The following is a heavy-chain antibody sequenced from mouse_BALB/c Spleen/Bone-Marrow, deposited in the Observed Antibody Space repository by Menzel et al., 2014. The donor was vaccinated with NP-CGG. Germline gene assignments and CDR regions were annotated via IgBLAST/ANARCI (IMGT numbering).Heavy chain of an antibody. V-gene: IGHV3-6*02. CDR1: GYSITSGYY. CDR3: ARNDGYSY. Sequence: VQLKESGPGLVKPSQSLSLTCSVTGYSITSGYYWNWIRQFPGNKLEWMGYISYDGSNNYNPSLKNRISITRDTSKSQFFLKLNSVTTEDTATYYCARNDGYSYWGQGTLVTVSA. J-gene: IGHJ3*01. CDR2: ISYDGSN. D-gene: IGHD2-3*01.